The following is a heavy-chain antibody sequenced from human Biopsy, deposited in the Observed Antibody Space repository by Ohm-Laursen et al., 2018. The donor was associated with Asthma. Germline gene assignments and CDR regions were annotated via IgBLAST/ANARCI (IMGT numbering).Heavy chain of an antibody. D-gene: IGHD6-19*01. CDR3: AREGVAGTHIED. Sequence: SLRLSCSASRFTYEMHWVRQAPGKGLEWVAVISYDGSSIYYADSVKGRFTIFRDNSKNTLSLQMNSLTAEDTAVYYCAREGVAGTHIEDWGQGTLVTASS. CDR2: ISYDGSSI. V-gene: IGHV3-30-3*01. CDR1: RFTYE. J-gene: IGHJ4*02.